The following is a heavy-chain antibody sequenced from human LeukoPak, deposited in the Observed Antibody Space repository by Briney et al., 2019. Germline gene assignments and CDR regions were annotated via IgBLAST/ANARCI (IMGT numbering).Heavy chain of an antibody. CDR3: AKEEVPNDF. Sequence: GGSLRLSCAASGFTFCIYAMSWVRQAPGKGLEWVSAISRSADITYYADSVKGRFTISRDISKNTLFLQMNSLRAEDTAVYYCAKEEVPNDFWGQGTLVTVSS. V-gene: IGHV3-23*01. CDR2: ISRSADIT. CDR1: GFTFCIYA. D-gene: IGHD1-1*01. J-gene: IGHJ4*02.